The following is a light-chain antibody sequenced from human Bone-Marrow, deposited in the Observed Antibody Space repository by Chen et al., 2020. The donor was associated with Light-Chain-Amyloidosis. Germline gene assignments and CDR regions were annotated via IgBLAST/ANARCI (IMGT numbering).Light chain of an antibody. CDR2: GSS. Sequence: EIVLTQSPGTLSLSPGEGANLSCRASQTISSNYLTWYQQKFGQAPRLLIYGSSSRATGIPDRFTGSGSETDFTLTIHRLEPEDCAMYYCQQYGTSPLTFGGGTKVEIK. CDR3: QQYGTSPLT. J-gene: IGKJ4*01. CDR1: QTISSNY. V-gene: IGKV3-20*01.